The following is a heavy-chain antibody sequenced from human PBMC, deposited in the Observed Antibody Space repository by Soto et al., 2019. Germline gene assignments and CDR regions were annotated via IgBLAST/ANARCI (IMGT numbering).Heavy chain of an antibody. J-gene: IGHJ5*02. D-gene: IGHD3-3*01. V-gene: IGHV3-48*01. CDR3: ARGVGLRFLEYVNWFDP. CDR1: GFTFSSYS. CDR2: ISSSSSTI. Sequence: HPGGSLRLSCAASGFTFSSYSMNWVRQAPGKGLEWVSYISSSSSTIYYADSVKGRFTISRDNAKNSLYLQMNSLRAEDTAVYYCARGVGLRFLEYVNWFDPWGQGTLVTVSS.